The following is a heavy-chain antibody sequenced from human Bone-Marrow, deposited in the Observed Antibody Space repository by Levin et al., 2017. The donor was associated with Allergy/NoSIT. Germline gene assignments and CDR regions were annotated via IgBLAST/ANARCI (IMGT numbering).Heavy chain of an antibody. Sequence: GESLKISCKGSGYKFDDYWIAWVRQMPGKGLEWVGIIYPRDSETRYSPSFQGQVTISADKSGSTAYLPWSSLKALDTAMYYCARGMTFRFLGCPFFDYWGQGSLVTVSS. D-gene: IGHD3/OR15-3a*01. CDR3: ARGMTFRFLGCPFFDY. CDR1: GYKFDDYW. CDR2: IYPRDSET. V-gene: IGHV5-51*01. J-gene: IGHJ4*02.